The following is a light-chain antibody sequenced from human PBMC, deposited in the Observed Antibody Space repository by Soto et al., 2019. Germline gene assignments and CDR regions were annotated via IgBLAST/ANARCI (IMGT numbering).Light chain of an antibody. CDR2: GNS. V-gene: IGLV1-40*01. CDR1: SSSSGAGYD. J-gene: IGLJ2*01. Sequence: QSVVTQPPSVSGAPGQRVTISCTGNSSSSGAGYDVHWYQQLPGTAPKLLIYGNSNRPSGVPDRFSGSKSGTSASLAITGLQAKDEADYYCQSYDSSLSGSVFGGGTQLTVL. CDR3: QSYDSSLSGSV.